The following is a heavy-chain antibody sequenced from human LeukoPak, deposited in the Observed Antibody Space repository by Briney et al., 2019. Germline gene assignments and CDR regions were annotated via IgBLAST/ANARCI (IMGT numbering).Heavy chain of an antibody. CDR2: MNPNSGNT. V-gene: IGHV1-8*01. CDR3: ARGRIQLGLLYSTQGYYYYYMDV. CDR1: GYTFTSYD. Sequence: ASVKVSCKASGYTFTSYDINWVRQATGQGLEWMGWMNPNSGNTGYAQKFQGRVTMTRNTSISTAYMELSSLRSEDTAVYYCARGRIQLGLLYSTQGYYYYYMDVWGKGTTVTVSS. J-gene: IGHJ6*03. D-gene: IGHD5-18*01.